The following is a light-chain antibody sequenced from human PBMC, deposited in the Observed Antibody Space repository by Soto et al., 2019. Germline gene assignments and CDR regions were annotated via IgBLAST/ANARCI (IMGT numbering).Light chain of an antibody. CDR3: QQSYSTPLT. CDR2: AAS. CDR1: QSISSY. J-gene: IGKJ4*01. Sequence: DLPMTQAPSSLSASVGDRVTITCRASQSISSYLNWYQQKPGKAPKLLIYAASSLQSGVPSRFSGSGSVTDFTLTISCLQPEDFATYYCQQSYSTPLTFGGGTMVEIK. V-gene: IGKV1-39*01.